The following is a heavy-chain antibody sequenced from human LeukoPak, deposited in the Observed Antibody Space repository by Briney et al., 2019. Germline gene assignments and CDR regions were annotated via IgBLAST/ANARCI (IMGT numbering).Heavy chain of an antibody. D-gene: IGHD5-18*01. CDR2: IYHSGST. J-gene: IGHJ5*02. Sequence: SETLSLTCTVSGYPINSGYYWGWIRQPPGKGLEWSGSIYHSGSTYYNPSLKSRITISLDTSKNQFSLKLTSVTAADTAVYYCAGSYTAMVKNWFDPWGQGTLVTVSS. V-gene: IGHV4-38-2*02. CDR3: AGSYTAMVKNWFDP. CDR1: GYPINSGYY.